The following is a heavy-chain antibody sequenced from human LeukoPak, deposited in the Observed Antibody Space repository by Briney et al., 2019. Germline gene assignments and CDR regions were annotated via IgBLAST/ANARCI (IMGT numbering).Heavy chain of an antibody. CDR1: GGTFSSYA. D-gene: IGHD6-13*01. CDR3: ARDKSPAQGYSSSWPPEALWY. Sequence: SVKVSCKASGGTFSSYAISWVRQAPGQGLEWMGGIIPIFGTANYAQNFQGRVTITADESTSTAYMELSSLRSEDTAVYCCARDKSPAQGYSSSWPPEALWYWGQGTLVTVSS. V-gene: IGHV1-69*13. J-gene: IGHJ4*02. CDR2: IIPIFGTA.